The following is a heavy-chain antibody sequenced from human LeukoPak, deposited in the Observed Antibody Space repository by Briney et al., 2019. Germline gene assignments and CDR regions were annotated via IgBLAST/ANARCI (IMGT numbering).Heavy chain of an antibody. CDR2: ISSSSSTI. D-gene: IGHD3-10*01. CDR1: GFTFSDYY. Sequence: GGSLRLSCAASGFTFSDYYMTWIRQAPGKGLEWVSYISSSSSTIYYADSVKGRFTISRDNAKNSLYLQMNSLRAEDTAVYYCARGVMVRGVRAFDIWGQGTMVTVSS. J-gene: IGHJ3*02. CDR3: ARGVMVRGVRAFDI. V-gene: IGHV3-11*01.